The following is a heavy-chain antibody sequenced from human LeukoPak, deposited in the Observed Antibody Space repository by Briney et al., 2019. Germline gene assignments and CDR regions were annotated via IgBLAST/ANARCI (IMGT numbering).Heavy chain of an antibody. CDR3: ARQAQWLVLDYFDY. J-gene: IGHJ4*02. CDR2: IYYSGST. D-gene: IGHD6-19*01. V-gene: IGHV4-39*01. CDR1: GGSISSSSYY. Sequence: SETLSLTCTVSGGSISSSSYYWGWIRQPPGKGLEWIGSIYYSGSTYYNPSLKSRVTISVDTSKNQFSLKLSSVTAADTAVYYCARQAQWLVLDYFDYWGQGTLVTVPS.